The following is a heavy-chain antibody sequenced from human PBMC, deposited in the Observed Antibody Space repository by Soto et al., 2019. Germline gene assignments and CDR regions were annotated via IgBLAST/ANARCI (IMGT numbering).Heavy chain of an antibody. J-gene: IGHJ3*02. V-gene: IGHV1-69*06. CDR2: TIPVFTTA. CDR1: GGTLSDHG. Sequence: QVQLEQSGAEVKKPGSSVKVSCKASGGTLSDHGVAWLRQAPGQGLEWMGGTIPVFTTAKYAQKFQGRVIVTADNFPSTAYMELSSLRSEDTAFYFCARGVYGSGNYYTGPSAFDIWGQGTMVIVSS. CDR3: ARGVYGSGNYYTGPSAFDI. D-gene: IGHD3-10*01.